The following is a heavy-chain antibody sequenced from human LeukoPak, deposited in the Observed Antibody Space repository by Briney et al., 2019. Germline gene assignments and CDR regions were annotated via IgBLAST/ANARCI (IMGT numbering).Heavy chain of an antibody. V-gene: IGHV1-2*02. D-gene: IGHD3-10*01. CDR1: GYTFTDSY. CDR3: ARVGYFGSGSYCPY. J-gene: IGHJ4*02. Sequence: ASVKVSCKASGYTFTDSYIHWVRQAPGQGLEWMGWINPSNGGTNFAQEFQGRVTMTRDTSISTAYMELSRLTSDDTAVYYCARVGYFGSGSYCPYWGQGTLVTVSS. CDR2: INPSNGGT.